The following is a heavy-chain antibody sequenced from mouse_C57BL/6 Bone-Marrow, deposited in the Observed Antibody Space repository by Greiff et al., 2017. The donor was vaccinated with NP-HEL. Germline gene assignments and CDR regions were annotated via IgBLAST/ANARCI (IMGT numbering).Heavy chain of an antibody. J-gene: IGHJ4*01. V-gene: IGHV5-17*01. D-gene: IGHD2-4*01. Sequence: DVQLQESGGGLVKPGGSLKLSCAASGFTFSDYGMHWVRQAPEKGLEWVAYISSGSSTIYYADTVKGRFTISRDNAKNTLFLQMTSLRSEDTAMYYCASYDYDVGGTMDYWGQGTSVTVSS. CDR1: GFTFSDYG. CDR2: ISSGSSTI. CDR3: ASYDYDVGGTMDY.